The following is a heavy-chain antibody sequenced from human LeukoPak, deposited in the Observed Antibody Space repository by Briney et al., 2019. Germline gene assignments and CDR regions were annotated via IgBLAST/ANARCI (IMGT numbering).Heavy chain of an antibody. D-gene: IGHD3-22*01. J-gene: IGHJ1*01. Sequence: GSLRLSCAASGFTVSSNYMSWVRQPPGKGLEWIGEIYYSGRAYYNSSLKSRLTISVDTSWNQFSLTLSSVTAADTGVYYCARRRYYDSTGYLDWGQGTLVSVST. CDR3: ARRRYYDSTGYLD. CDR1: GFTVSSNY. CDR2: IYYSGRA. V-gene: IGHV4-34*01.